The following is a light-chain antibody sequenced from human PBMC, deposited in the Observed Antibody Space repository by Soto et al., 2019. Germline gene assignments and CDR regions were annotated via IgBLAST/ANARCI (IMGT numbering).Light chain of an antibody. CDR3: QQYHTWPT. Sequence: EIAMTQSPATLSVSPGERATLSCRASQSVSSNLAWYHQRPGQAPRLLIYDASTRATGVPARFSGTGSGTEFTLTISGLHSEDVAVYYCQQYHTWPTFGQGTKVEIK. CDR1: QSVSSN. V-gene: IGKV3-15*01. J-gene: IGKJ1*01. CDR2: DAS.